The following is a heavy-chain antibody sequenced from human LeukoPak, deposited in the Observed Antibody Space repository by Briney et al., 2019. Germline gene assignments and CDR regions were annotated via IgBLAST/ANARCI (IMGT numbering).Heavy chain of an antibody. D-gene: IGHD3-3*01. CDR2: ISSSSSYI. V-gene: IGHV3-21*01. CDR3: ARRGDFWSGIGYYFDY. CDR1: GFTFSSYS. Sequence: GGSLRLSCAASGFTFSSYSMDWVRQAPGKGLEWVSSISSSSSYIYYADSVKGRFTISRDNAKNSLYLQMNSLRAEDTAVYYCARRGDFWSGIGYYFDYWGQGTLVTVSS. J-gene: IGHJ4*02.